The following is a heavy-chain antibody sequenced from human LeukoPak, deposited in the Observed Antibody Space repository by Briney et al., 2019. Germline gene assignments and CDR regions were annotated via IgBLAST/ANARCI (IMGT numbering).Heavy chain of an antibody. D-gene: IGHD2-8*01. J-gene: IGHJ6*02. CDR3: ASVYLYGMDV. Sequence: GASVKVSCKASEYGFTNYYIHWVRQAPGQGLEWMGAIQFSGGTTTYAQKFQGRVTMTRDTPTNTVYMELSSLRTEDTAVYYCASVYLYGMDVWGQGTTVTVSS. CDR2: IQFSGGTT. V-gene: IGHV1-46*01. CDR1: EYGFTNYY.